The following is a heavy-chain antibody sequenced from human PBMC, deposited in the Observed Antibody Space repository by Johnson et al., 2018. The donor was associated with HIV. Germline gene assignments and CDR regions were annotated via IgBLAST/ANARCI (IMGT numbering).Heavy chain of an antibody. Sequence: QVQLVESGGGVVQPGRSQRLSCAASGFTFSSYGMHWVRQAPGKGLEWVAVISYDGSNENYADYVKGRFAISSDNSKKTLYLQMNSLRAEDTAVYYCARDNGNRRGRYAFDIWGQGTMVTVSS. CDR2: ISYDGSNE. CDR1: GFTFSSYG. D-gene: IGHD1-1*01. CDR3: ARDNGNRRGRYAFDI. V-gene: IGHV3-30*03. J-gene: IGHJ3*02.